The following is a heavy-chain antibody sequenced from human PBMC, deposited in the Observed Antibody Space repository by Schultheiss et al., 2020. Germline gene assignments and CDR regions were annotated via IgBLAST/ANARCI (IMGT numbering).Heavy chain of an antibody. D-gene: IGHD3-9*01. Sequence: GGSLRLSCAASGFTFSSYAMHWVRQAPGEGLEWVTVKSCGVRVKSDVDSVKGRFTISRDNSKNTLYLQMNSLRAEDTAVYYCARVPYDILTGYYTYYFDYWGQGTLVTVSS. CDR1: GFTFSSYA. V-gene: IGHV3-30*04. CDR3: ARVPYDILTGYYTYYFDY. CDR2: KSCGVRVK. J-gene: IGHJ4*02.